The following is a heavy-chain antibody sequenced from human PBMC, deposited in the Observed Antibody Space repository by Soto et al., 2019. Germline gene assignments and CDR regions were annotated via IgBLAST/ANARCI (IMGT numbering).Heavy chain of an antibody. CDR3: ARADIVVVPAAIYYYGMDV. D-gene: IGHD2-2*01. J-gene: IGHJ6*02. Sequence: QVQLVQSGAEVKKPGASVKVSCKASGYTFTGYGISWVRQAPGQGLEWMGWISAYNGNTNYAQKLQGRVTMTTDTSTSTAYMELRSLRSDDTAVYYCARADIVVVPAAIYYYGMDVWGQGTTVTVSS. V-gene: IGHV1-18*01. CDR1: GYTFTGYG. CDR2: ISAYNGNT.